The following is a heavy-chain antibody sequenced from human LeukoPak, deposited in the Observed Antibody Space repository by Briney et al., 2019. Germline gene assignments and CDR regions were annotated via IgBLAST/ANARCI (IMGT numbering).Heavy chain of an antibody. CDR3: ARAYDDFWSGYYPYYFDY. D-gene: IGHD3-3*01. Sequence: GGSLRLSCAASGFIFSSYSMNWVRQAPGKGLEWISYISYTSSSIYYADSVKGRFTISRDNAKNSLYLQMNSLRAEDTAVYYCARAYDDFWSGYYPYYFDYWGQGTLVTVSS. J-gene: IGHJ4*02. V-gene: IGHV3-21*05. CDR1: GFIFSSYS. CDR2: ISYTSSSI.